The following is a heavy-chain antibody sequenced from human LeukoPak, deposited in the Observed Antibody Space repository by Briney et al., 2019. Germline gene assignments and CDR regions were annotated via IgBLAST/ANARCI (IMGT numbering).Heavy chain of an antibody. Sequence: ETLSLTCAVYGGSFSGYYWSWIRQPPGKGLEWIGEINHSGSTNYNPSLKSRVTISVDTSKNQFSLKLSSVTAADTAVYYCASHHTGYSSSWYPIWYGMDVWGQGTTVTVSS. D-gene: IGHD6-13*01. J-gene: IGHJ6*02. CDR1: GGSFSGYY. V-gene: IGHV4-34*01. CDR3: ASHHTGYSSSWYPIWYGMDV. CDR2: INHSGST.